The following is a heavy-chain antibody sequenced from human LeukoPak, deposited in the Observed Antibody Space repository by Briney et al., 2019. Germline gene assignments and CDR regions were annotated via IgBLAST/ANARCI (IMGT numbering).Heavy chain of an antibody. V-gene: IGHV4-59*08. CDR3: ARHTTVVPPHYFNY. J-gene: IGHJ4*02. CDR2: IYYSGST. CDR1: GGSISSYY. D-gene: IGHD4-23*01. Sequence: SETLSLTCTVSGGSISSYYWSWIRQPPGKGLEWIGYIYYSGSTNYNPSLKSRVTISLDTSKNQISLKLSSVTAADTAVYYCARHTTVVPPHYFNYWGQGTLVTVSS.